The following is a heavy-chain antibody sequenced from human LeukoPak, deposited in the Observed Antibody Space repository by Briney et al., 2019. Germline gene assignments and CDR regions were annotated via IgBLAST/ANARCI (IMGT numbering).Heavy chain of an antibody. D-gene: IGHD3-10*01. CDR2: IYSDGGT. CDR1: GFTVNSDY. CDR3: AKDHGLWFGESPFDY. J-gene: IGHJ4*02. Sequence: SGGSLRLSCAASGFTVNSDYMSWVRQAPGKGLEWVSVIYSDGGTKYADSVKGRFTISRDNSKNTLYLQMNSLRAEDTAVYYCAKDHGLWFGESPFDYWGQGTLVTVSS. V-gene: IGHV3-53*01.